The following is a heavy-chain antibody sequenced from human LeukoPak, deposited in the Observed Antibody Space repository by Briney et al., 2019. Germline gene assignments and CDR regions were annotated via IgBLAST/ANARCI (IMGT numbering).Heavy chain of an antibody. D-gene: IGHD3-3*01. CDR3: ARDWSGDDY. CDR2: ISSSSTYI. Sequence: GGSLRLSCGASGFTFSSYSMSWVRQAPGKGLEWVSSISSSSTYIYYVDSVKGRFTISRDDAKNSLYLQMNSPRPEDTALYYCARDWSGDDYWGQGTLVTVSS. J-gene: IGHJ4*02. CDR1: GFTFSSYS. V-gene: IGHV3-21*01.